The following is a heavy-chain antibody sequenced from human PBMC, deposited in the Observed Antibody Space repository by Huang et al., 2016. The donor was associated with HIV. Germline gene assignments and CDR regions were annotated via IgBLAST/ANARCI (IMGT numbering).Heavy chain of an antibody. CDR3: ARDHHDFWRGYRRMYFFDH. V-gene: IGHV4-59*11. Sequence: QVQLQESGPGLVKPSETLSLTCTVSGGSISTHSWSWIRQPPGKGLEWIGSIDYSGSTNYRPSLKSRVTILLDTSKNQFSLRVNSVTAADTAMYYCARDHHDFWRGYRRMYFFDHWGQGTLVTVSS. CDR2: IDYSGST. D-gene: IGHD3-3*01. J-gene: IGHJ4*02. CDR1: GGSISTHS.